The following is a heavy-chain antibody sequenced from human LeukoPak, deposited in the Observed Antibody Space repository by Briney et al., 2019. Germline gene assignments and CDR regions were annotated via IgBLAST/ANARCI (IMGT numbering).Heavy chain of an antibody. CDR2: IYYSGST. V-gene: IGHV4-59*01. J-gene: IGHJ6*03. CDR1: VGSISSYF. D-gene: IGHD6-6*01. CDR3: ARSGIAARPDYYCYYYMDV. Sequence: SETLSLTCTVSVGSISSYFWSCIRQPPGKRLECSGYIYYSGSTNYNPSLKSRVTISVDTSKNQFSLQLSSVTAADTAVYYCARSGIAARPDYYCYYYMDVWGKGTTVTVSS.